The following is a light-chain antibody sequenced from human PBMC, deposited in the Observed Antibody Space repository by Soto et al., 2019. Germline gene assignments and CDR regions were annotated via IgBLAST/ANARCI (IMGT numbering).Light chain of an antibody. V-gene: IGLV4-69*01. CDR1: SGHSSYA. J-gene: IGLJ3*02. Sequence: QSVLTQSPSASASLGASVKLTCTLSSGHSSYAIAWHQQQPEKGPRSLMKLNSDGSHSKGDGIPDRFSGSSSGAERYLTMSSLQSEDEADYYCQTWGTGPWVFGGGTQLTVL. CDR3: QTWGTGPWV. CDR2: LNSDGSH.